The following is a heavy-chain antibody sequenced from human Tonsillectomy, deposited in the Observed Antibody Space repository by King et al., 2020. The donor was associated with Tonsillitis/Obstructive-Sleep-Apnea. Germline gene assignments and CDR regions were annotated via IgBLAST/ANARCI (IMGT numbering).Heavy chain of an antibody. D-gene: IGHD6-19*01. CDR3: AKGFGYSSGWYIDY. CDR1: GFTFSSYA. CDR2: ISSNGGTT. V-gene: IGHV3-64D*06. Sequence: QLVQSGGGLVQPGGSLRLSCSASGFTFSSYAMHWVRQALGKGLEYVSGISSNGGTTYYADSVKGRFTISRDNSKNTLYLQMSNLRAEDTAVYYCAKGFGYSSGWYIDYWGQGTLVTVSS. J-gene: IGHJ4*02.